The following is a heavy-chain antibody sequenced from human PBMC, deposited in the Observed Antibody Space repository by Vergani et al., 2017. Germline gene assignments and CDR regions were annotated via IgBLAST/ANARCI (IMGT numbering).Heavy chain of an antibody. D-gene: IGHD3-9*01. CDR2: ISSSSSYI. CDR3: ARGSYXDILTGNYYYGMDV. J-gene: IGHJ6*02. Sequence: VQLVESGGGVVQPGRSLRLSCAASGFTFNQYGMNWVRQAPGKGLEWVSSISSSSSYIYYADSVKGRFTISRDNAKNSLYLQMNSLRAEDTAVYYCARGSYXDILTGNYYYGMDVWGQGTTVTVSS. V-gene: IGHV3-21*01. CDR1: GFTFNQYG.